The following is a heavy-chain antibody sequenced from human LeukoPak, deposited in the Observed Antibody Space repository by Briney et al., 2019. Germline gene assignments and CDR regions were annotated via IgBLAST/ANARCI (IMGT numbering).Heavy chain of an antibody. V-gene: IGHV3-23*01. J-gene: IGHJ4*02. CDR1: GFTFGTNA. CDR2: IGSDDST. D-gene: IGHD3-3*02. CDR3: AKDLHFWSGIDY. Sequence: GGSLRLSCAASGFTFGTNAMSWVRQAPGKGLEWVSGIGSDDSTHYAESVKGRFTISRDNSKNTLHLQMNSLETEDTAIYYCAKDLHFWSGIDYWGQGTLVTVSS.